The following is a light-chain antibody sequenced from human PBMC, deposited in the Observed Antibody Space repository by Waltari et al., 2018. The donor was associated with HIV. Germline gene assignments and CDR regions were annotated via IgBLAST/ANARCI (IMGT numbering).Light chain of an antibody. CDR1: ALPRKY. Sequence: SYELTQPPSVSVAPGQTARNNCPGDALPRKYAFWYQQKSGQAPVLVIYEDNRRPSGIPERFSGSSSGTMATLTISGAQVEDEGDYYCYSTDDSGNPLAVFGGGTQLTVL. CDR3: YSTDDSGNPLAV. J-gene: IGLJ7*01. CDR2: EDN. V-gene: IGLV3-10*01.